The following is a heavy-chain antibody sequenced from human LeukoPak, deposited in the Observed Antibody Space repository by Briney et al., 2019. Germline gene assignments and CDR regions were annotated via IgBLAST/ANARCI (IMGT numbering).Heavy chain of an antibody. V-gene: IGHV4-34*01. CDR3: ARETLRGYAVGATDY. CDR1: GGSFSGYY. Sequence: SETLSLTCAVYGGSFSGYYWSWIRQPPGKGLEWIGEINHSGSTNYNPSLKSRVTISVDTSKNQFSLKLSSVTAADTAVYYCARETLRGYAVGATDYWGQGTLVTVSS. J-gene: IGHJ4*02. D-gene: IGHD1-26*01. CDR2: INHSGST.